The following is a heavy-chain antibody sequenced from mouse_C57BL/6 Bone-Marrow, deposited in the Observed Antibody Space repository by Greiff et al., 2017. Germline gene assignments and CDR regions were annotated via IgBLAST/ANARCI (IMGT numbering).Heavy chain of an antibody. CDR3: AREGYDGYYFYFDY. V-gene: IGHV1-69*01. CDR2: INPSDSYT. D-gene: IGHD2-3*01. J-gene: IGHJ2*01. CDR1: GYTFTSYW. Sequence: VQLQQPGAELVMPGASVKLSCKASGYTFTSYWMHWVKQRPGQGLEWIGEINPSDSYTTYNQKFKGKSTLTVDKSSSTAYMQLSSLTSEDSAVYYCAREGYDGYYFYFDYWGQGTTRTVSS.